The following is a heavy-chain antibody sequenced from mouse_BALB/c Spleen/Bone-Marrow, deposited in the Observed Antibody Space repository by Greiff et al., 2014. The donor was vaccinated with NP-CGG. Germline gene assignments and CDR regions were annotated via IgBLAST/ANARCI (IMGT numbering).Heavy chain of an antibody. V-gene: IGHV1-22*01. CDR2: VNPNIGGT. Sequence: EVQVVESGPELVKPGASVKISCKTSGYTFTDYTLHWVKQSHGKSLEWIGGVNPNIGGTSYNQKFNGKASLTVNKSSTTAYMELRSLTSEDSAVYYCARGRWYYWGQGTTLTVSS. D-gene: IGHD2-3*01. CDR3: ARGRWYY. J-gene: IGHJ2*01. CDR1: GYTFTDYT.